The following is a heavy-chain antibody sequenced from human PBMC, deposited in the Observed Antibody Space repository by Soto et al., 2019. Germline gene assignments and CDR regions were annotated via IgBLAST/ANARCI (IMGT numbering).Heavy chain of an antibody. D-gene: IGHD3-22*01. J-gene: IGHJ4*02. CDR1: GFTVRSNY. V-gene: IGHV3-15*01. CDR3: TTSRLLGLASSGYYYTSMYFDY. CDR2: IKSKTDGGTT. Sequence: GGSLRLSCAASGFTVRSNYMTWVRQAPGKGLEWVGRIKSKTDGGTTDYAAPVKGRFTISRDDSKNTLYLQMISLNTEDTAVYYCTTSRLLGLASSGYYYTSMYFDYWGQGTRVTVSA.